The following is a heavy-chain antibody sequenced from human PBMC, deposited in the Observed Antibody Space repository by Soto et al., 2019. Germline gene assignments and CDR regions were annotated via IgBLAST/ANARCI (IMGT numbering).Heavy chain of an antibody. CDR2: ISYDGSNK. V-gene: IGHV3-30*18. D-gene: IGHD3-10*01. CDR1: GFTFSSYG. CDR3: AKDLLWFGESHGMDV. J-gene: IGHJ6*02. Sequence: QVQLVESGGGVVQPGRSLRLSCAASGFTFSSYGMHWVRQAPGKGLEWVAVISYDGSNKYYADSVKGRFTSSRDNSKNPLYLQMNSLRAEDTAVYYGAKDLLWFGESHGMDVWGQGTKVTVSS.